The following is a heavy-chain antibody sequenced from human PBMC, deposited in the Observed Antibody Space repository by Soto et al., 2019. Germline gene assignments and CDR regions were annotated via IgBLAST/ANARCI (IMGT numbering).Heavy chain of an antibody. CDR1: GYTFINYG. D-gene: IGHD1-26*01. Sequence: QVQLVQSGAEVKKPGASVRVSCKTSGYTFINYGITWVRQAPGQGLEWMGWLSADNGDTSSSEKLQDKFTMTTDTTTNTVYMDLRSRTSDATAVYYCARWSAIVGGAEALDVWGQGTMVIVSS. V-gene: IGHV1-18*01. CDR3: ARWSAIVGGAEALDV. J-gene: IGHJ3*01. CDR2: LSADNGDT.